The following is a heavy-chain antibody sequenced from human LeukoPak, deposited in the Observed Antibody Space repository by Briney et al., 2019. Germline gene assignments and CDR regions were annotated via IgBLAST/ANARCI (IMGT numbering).Heavy chain of an antibody. Sequence: GASVKVSCKTSGFTFRTSAIQWVRQARGQHLEWIGWTVVGRGETKYAQDLQGRVTITTDMSTSTAYLELSGLRSEDTAVYYCAAERYDGPCCWFDPWGQGTLVTVSS. J-gene: IGHJ5*02. CDR3: AAERYDGPCCWFDP. CDR2: TVVGRGET. D-gene: IGHD1-14*01. CDR1: GFTFRTSA. V-gene: IGHV1-58*02.